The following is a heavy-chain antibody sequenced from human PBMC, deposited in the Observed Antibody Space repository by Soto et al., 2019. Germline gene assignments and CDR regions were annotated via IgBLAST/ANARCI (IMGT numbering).Heavy chain of an antibody. D-gene: IGHD3-16*01. Sequence: QVQLVQSGAEVKKPGASVKVSCKVSGYTLTELSMHWVRQAPGKGLEWMGGFDPEDGETIYAQKFQGRVTXXEXTXXDPAYMELSSLRSEDTAVYYCATDLIRLGPYGMDVWGQGTTVTVSS. CDR3: ATDLIRLGPYGMDV. V-gene: IGHV1-24*01. CDR2: FDPEDGET. CDR1: GYTLTELS. J-gene: IGHJ6*02.